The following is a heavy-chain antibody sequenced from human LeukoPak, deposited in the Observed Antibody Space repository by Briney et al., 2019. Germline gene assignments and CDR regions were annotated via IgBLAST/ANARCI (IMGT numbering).Heavy chain of an antibody. V-gene: IGHV4-61*02. CDR1: GGSISSGSYY. CDR2: IYTSGST. CDR3: ARDANYSFDAFDI. D-gene: IGHD2-15*01. Sequence: MASQTLSLTCTVSGGSISSGSYYWSWIRQPAGKGLEWIGRIYTSGSTNYNPSLKSRVTISVDTSKNQFSLKLSSVTAADTAVYYCARDANYSFDAFDIWGQGTMVTVSS. J-gene: IGHJ3*02.